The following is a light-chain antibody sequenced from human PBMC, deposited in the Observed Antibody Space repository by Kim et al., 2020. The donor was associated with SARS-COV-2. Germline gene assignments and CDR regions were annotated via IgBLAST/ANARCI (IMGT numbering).Light chain of an antibody. CDR3: SAWDSSLSAVV. CDR2: RNN. Sequence: QAGLTQPPSVSKGLRQTATLTCTGNSNNVGNQGAAWLQQHQGHPPKLLSYRNNNRPSGISERLSASRSVNTASLTITGLQPEDEADYYCSAWDSSLSAVVFGGGTKLTVL. J-gene: IGLJ2*01. V-gene: IGLV10-54*01. CDR1: SNNVGNQG.